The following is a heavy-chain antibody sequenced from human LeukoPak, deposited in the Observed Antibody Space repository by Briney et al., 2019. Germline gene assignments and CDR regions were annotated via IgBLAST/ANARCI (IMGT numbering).Heavy chain of an antibody. CDR1: GYSFGDYE. V-gene: IGHV1-8*02. CDR3: ARWSNSNWFEFDF. J-gene: IGHJ4*02. D-gene: IGHD3-10*01. Sequence: GASVKVSCKASGYSFGDYEINWVRQAAGQGLEWMGWMSPQSGDTGYARKFQDRVTMTRDTSMSTAYMELSSLTSEDTAVYYCARWSNSNWFEFDFWGQGTLITISS. CDR2: MSPQSGDT.